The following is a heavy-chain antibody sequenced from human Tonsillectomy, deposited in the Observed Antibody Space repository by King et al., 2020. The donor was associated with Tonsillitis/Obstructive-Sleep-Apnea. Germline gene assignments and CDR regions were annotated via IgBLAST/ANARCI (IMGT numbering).Heavy chain of an antibody. J-gene: IGHJ4*02. CDR3: AKNYGDPEY. V-gene: IGHV3-20*04. D-gene: IGHD4-17*01. CDR2: INWNGYTT. Sequence: VQLVESGGGVVRPGGSLRLSWAASGFSFDDFGMSWGRQAPGKGLEWGSGINWNGYTTNYEDFVKGRFAIFRDNAKKSLYLQMSSLRAEDTAFYYCAKNYGDPEYWGQGTLVTVSS. CDR1: GFSFDDFG.